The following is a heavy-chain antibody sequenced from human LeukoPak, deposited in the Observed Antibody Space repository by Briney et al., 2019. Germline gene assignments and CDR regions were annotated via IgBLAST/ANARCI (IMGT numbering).Heavy chain of an antibody. CDR3: AKAPPAVSRYYYYYYRDV. Sequence: ASVKVSCKVSGYTLTELSMHWVRQAPGKGLEWMGGFDPEDGETIYAQKFQGRVTMTEDTSTDTAYMELSSLRSEDTAVYYWAKAPPAVSRYYYYYYRDVWGKGTTVTVSS. J-gene: IGHJ6*03. CDR2: FDPEDGET. CDR1: GYTLTELS. V-gene: IGHV1-24*01.